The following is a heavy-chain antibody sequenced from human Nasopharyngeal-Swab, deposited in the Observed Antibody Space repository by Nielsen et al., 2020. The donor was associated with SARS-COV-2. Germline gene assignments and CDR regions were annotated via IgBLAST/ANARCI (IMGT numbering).Heavy chain of an antibody. CDR1: GFTFSSYA. CDR2: ISGSGGST. CDR3: AKDRGRGVAIFDY. V-gene: IGHV3-23*01. D-gene: IGHD5-12*01. J-gene: IGHJ4*02. Sequence: GSSMKISCAAAGFTFSSYAMRWVHQAPGKVLEWVSAISGSGGSTYYADSVKGRFTISRDNSKNTLSLHMNSLRAEDTDVYYCAKDRGRGVAIFDYWGQGPLVTVSS.